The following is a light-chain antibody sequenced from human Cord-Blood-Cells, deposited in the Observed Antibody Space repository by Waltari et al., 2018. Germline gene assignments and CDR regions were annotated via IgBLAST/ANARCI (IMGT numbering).Light chain of an antibody. CDR2: EVS. J-gene: IGLJ3*02. Sequence: QSALTQPPSASGSPGQSVTISCTGTSSDVGGYNYFSWYQQHPGKAPKLMIYEVSKRPSGVPDRFSGSKSGNTASLTVSGLQAEDEADYYRSSYAGSNNLVFGGGTKLTVL. CDR3: SSYAGSNNLV. CDR1: SSDVGGYNY. V-gene: IGLV2-8*01.